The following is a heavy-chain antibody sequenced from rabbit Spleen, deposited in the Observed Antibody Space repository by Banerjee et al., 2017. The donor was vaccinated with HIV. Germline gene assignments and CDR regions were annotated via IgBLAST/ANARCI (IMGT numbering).Heavy chain of an antibody. J-gene: IGHJ6*01. CDR3: ARDSGASHPASSLGL. D-gene: IGHD7-1*01. V-gene: IGHV1S40*01. Sequence: QSMGGSGGDPGKPVAALTLTRTASGVSFSSSDYMCWGRPAPGKGLEWVTCVYAGSSSNTYSGTWAKGRFANSKSSSTTVSPHMASLQTAGPAAYYRARDSGASHPASSLGLWGPGTLVTVS. CDR2: VYAGSSSNT. CDR1: GVSFSSSDY.